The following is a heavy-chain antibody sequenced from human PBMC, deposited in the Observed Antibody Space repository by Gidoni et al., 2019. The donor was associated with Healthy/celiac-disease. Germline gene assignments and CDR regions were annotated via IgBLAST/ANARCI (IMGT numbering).Heavy chain of an antibody. Sequence: QVQLQASGPGLVKPSQTLSLTCTLPGGSISSGDYYWSWIRQPPGKGLEWIGYIYYSGSTYYNPSLKSRVTISVDTSKNQFSLKLSSVTAADTAVYYCARVVQGVSAYYFDYWGQGTLVTVSS. D-gene: IGHD3-10*01. CDR3: ARVVQGVSAYYFDY. V-gene: IGHV4-30-4*01. CDR1: GGSISSGDYY. J-gene: IGHJ4*02. CDR2: IYYSGST.